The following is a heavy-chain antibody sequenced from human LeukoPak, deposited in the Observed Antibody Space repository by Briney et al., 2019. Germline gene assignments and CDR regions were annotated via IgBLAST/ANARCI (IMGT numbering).Heavy chain of an antibody. J-gene: IGHJ3*02. CDR1: GYTFTSYG. V-gene: IGHV1-18*01. CDR2: ISAYNGNT. CDR3: ARDRPYMITFGGVIVTDAFDI. Sequence: GASVKVSCKASGYTFTSYGISWVRQAPGQGLEWMGWISAYNGNTNYAQKLQGRVTMTTDTSTSTAYMELRSLRSDDTAVYYCARDRPYMITFGGVIVTDAFDIWGQGTMVTVSS. D-gene: IGHD3-16*02.